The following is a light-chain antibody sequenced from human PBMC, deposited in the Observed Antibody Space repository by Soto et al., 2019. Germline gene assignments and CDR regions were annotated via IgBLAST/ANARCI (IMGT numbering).Light chain of an antibody. CDR1: SSDVGGYNY. Sequence: QSALPQPASVSGSPGQSITISCTGTSSDVGGYNYVSCYQQHPGKAPQLMIYDVSNRPSGVSNRFSGSKSGNTASLTISGLQAEDEADYYCSSYTSSSTLYVFGTGTKLTVL. V-gene: IGLV2-14*01. CDR3: SSYTSSSTLYV. J-gene: IGLJ1*01. CDR2: DVS.